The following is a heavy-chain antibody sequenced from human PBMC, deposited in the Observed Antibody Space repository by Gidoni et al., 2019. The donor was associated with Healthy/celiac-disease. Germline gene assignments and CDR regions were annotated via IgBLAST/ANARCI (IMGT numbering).Heavy chain of an antibody. V-gene: IGHV3-48*03. Sequence: EVQLVESGGGLVQPGGSLRLSCAASGFTFSSYEMNWVRQAPGKGLEWVSYISSSGSTIYYADSVKGRFTISRDNAKNSLYLQMNSLRAEDTAVYYCARDSPVHYDFWSGPHYYYGMDVWGQGTTVTVSS. D-gene: IGHD3-3*01. J-gene: IGHJ6*02. CDR2: ISSSGSTI. CDR1: GFTFSSYE. CDR3: ARDSPVHYDFWSGPHYYYGMDV.